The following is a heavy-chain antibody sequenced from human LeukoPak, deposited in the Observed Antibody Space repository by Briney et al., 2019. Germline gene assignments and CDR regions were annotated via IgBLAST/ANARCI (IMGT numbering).Heavy chain of an antibody. Sequence: HPGRSLRLSCAASGFTFSSYWMHWVRQVPGKGLVWVARINPGGSSITYADSVKGRFTISRDNAKNTLYLQMDSLRAEDTGVYHCARSNQADDYWGQGTLVTVSS. CDR2: INPGGSSI. CDR3: ARSNQADDY. J-gene: IGHJ4*02. CDR1: GFTFSSYW. V-gene: IGHV3-74*01. D-gene: IGHD1-14*01.